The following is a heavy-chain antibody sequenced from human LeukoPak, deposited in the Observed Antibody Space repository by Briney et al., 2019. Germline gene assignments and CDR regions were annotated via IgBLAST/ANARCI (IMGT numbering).Heavy chain of an antibody. CDR2: INPNSGGT. D-gene: IGHD1-26*01. CDR3: ARDSGVGATPTA. Sequence: ASVTVSCKASGYTFTGYYMHWVRQAPGQGLEWMGWINPNSGGTNYAQKFQGRVTMTRDTPISTAYMELSRLRSDDTAVYYCARDSGVGATPTAWGQGTLVTVSS. J-gene: IGHJ5*02. CDR1: GYTFTGYY. V-gene: IGHV1-2*02.